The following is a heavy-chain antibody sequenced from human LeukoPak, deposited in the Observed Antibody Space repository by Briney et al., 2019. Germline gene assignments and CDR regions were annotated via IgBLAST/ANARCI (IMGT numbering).Heavy chain of an antibody. CDR2: ISTSGTYT. J-gene: IGHJ6*02. CDR1: GFTFSDHY. Sequence: GGSLRLSCAASGFTFSDHYMSWIRQAPGKGLEWVSYISTSGTYTNYADSVEGRFTISRDNAKNSLYLQMNSLRAEDTAVYYCARGHYGLDVWGQGTTVTVSS. CDR3: ARGHYGLDV. V-gene: IGHV3-11*05.